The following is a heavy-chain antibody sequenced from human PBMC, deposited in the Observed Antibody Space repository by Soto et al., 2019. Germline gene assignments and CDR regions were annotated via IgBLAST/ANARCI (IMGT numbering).Heavy chain of an antibody. CDR3: ARLASSCCYSNWFDP. D-gene: IGHD2-15*01. V-gene: IGHV4-39*07. J-gene: IGHJ5*02. CDR2: IYYSGST. CDR1: GGSISSSSYY. Sequence: SETLSLTCIVSGGSISSSSYYWGWIRQPPGKGLEWIGSIYYSGSTNYNPSLKSRVTMSLDTSRKQFSLKLTSVSAADTAVYYCARLASSCCYSNWFDPWGQGTLVTVSS.